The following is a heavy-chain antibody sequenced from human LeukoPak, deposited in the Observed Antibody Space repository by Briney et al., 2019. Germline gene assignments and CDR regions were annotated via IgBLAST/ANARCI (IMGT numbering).Heavy chain of an antibody. CDR3: ARDGITMRILEY. V-gene: IGHV3-21*01. CDR2: ITSSSIYK. Sequence: GGSLRLSCAASGFTFSRYNMNWVRQAPGKGLEWVSSITSSSIYKYYADSMKGRFTISRDNAKNSLYLQMDSLRAEDTAVYYCARDGITMRILEYWGQGTLVTVSS. CDR1: GFTFSRYN. D-gene: IGHD3-10*01. J-gene: IGHJ4*02.